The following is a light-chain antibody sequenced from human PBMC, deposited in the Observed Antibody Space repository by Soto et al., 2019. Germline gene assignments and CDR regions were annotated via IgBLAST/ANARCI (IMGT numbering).Light chain of an antibody. J-gene: IGKJ5*01. V-gene: IGKV3-20*01. CDR3: QHYDSLPIT. Sequence: EIVTTQSPLPLRLSPGGRATLSCRASQSVRRSYLAWYKQKHGHAPRILIYGASSRATGIPDRLSGSASRTDFTLTISRMEPEDFALFYYQHYDSLPITFGQGPRL. CDR2: GAS. CDR1: QSVRRSY.